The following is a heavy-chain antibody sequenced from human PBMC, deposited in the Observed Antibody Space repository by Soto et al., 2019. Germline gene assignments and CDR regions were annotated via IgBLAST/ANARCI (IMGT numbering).Heavy chain of an antibody. CDR2: INPNSGGT. J-gene: IGHJ4*02. D-gene: IGHD5-12*01. V-gene: IGHV1-2*02. CDR1: GYIFTTYS. Sequence: ASVKVSCKASGYIFTTYSIAWVRQAPGQGLEWMGWINPNSGGTNYAQKFQGRVTMTRDTSISTAYMELSRLRSDDTAVYYCAFKVSSGYYYFDYWGQGTLVTVSS. CDR3: AFKVSSGYYYFDY.